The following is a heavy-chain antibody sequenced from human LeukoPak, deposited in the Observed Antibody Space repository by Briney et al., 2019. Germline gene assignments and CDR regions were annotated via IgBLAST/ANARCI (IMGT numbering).Heavy chain of an antibody. CDR1: GFTFSSYW. Sequence: GGSLRLSCAASGFTFSSYWMHWVRQAPGKGLMWVSRIKSDGSSTSYADSVKGRFTISRDNAKNTLYLQMNRLRAEDTAGYYCAVRQGGSYTGESDYWGQGTLVTVSS. V-gene: IGHV3-74*01. CDR3: AVRQGGSYTGESDY. D-gene: IGHD3-10*01. J-gene: IGHJ4*02. CDR2: IKSDGSST.